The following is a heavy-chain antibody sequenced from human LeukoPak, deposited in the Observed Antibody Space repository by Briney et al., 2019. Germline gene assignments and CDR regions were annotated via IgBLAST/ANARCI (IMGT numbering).Heavy chain of an antibody. CDR2: IVGDSSKT. Sequence: GGSLRLSCAASGLSFRNYAMTWVRQAPGKGLEWVSTIVGDSSKTYYADSVKGRFTISRDNSNYMLFLHMNNLRAEDTAIYYCAKQPYNYYYLDVWGKGTTVTVSS. CDR3: AKQPYNYYYLDV. CDR1: GLSFRNYA. J-gene: IGHJ6*03. D-gene: IGHD2-21*01. V-gene: IGHV3-23*01.